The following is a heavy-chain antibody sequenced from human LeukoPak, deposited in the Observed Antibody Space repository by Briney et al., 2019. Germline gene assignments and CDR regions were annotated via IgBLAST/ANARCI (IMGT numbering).Heavy chain of an antibody. J-gene: IGHJ3*02. CDR1: GGSFSGYY. CDR2: INHSGST. Sequence: SETLSLTCAVYGGSFSGYYWSWIRQPPGKVLEWIGEINHSGSTNYNPSLKSRVTISVDTSKNQFSLKLSSVTAADTAVYYCARGLNTIFGVVTDAFDIWGQGTMVTVSS. D-gene: IGHD3-3*01. CDR3: ARGLNTIFGVVTDAFDI. V-gene: IGHV4-34*01.